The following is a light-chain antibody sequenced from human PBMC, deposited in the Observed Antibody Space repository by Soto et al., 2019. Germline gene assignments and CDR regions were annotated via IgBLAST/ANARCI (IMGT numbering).Light chain of an antibody. Sequence: IVMTQSPDSLAVSLGERATINCKSSQSVLFSSNNNNYLAWYQQKPGQPPKLLIYWASTRESGVPDRISGAESGTDCSLPICTMLAEDGAIYYCQQYYSTPLTFGGGTKVEV. CDR3: QQYYSTPLT. J-gene: IGKJ4*01. V-gene: IGKV4-1*01. CDR2: WAS. CDR1: QSVLFSSNNNNY.